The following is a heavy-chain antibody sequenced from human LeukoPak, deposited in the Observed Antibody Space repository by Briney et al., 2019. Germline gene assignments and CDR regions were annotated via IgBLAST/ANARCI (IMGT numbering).Heavy chain of an antibody. J-gene: IGHJ4*02. Sequence: GGSLRLSCAASGFTFGSYAMHWVRQAPGKGLEWVSVIYSGGSIYYADSVKGRFTISRDISKNTVDLQLNSLRAEDTAVYYCASGKETSMAQGYWGQGTLVTVSS. V-gene: IGHV3-NL1*01. CDR2: IYSGGSI. CDR3: ASGKETSMAQGY. CDR1: GFTFGSYA. D-gene: IGHD5-18*01.